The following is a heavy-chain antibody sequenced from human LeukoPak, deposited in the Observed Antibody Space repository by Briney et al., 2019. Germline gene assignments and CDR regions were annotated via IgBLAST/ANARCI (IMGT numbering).Heavy chain of an antibody. CDR3: ARWSGGSGSYHLGNYGMDV. J-gene: IGHJ6*04. D-gene: IGHD3-10*01. CDR1: GGSFSGYY. V-gene: IGHV4-34*01. Sequence: SETLSLTCAVYGGSFSGYYWSWIRQPPGKGLEWIGEINHSGSTNYNPSLKSRVTISVDTSKNQVSLKLSSVTAADTAVYYCARWSGGSGSYHLGNYGMDVWGKGTTVTVSS. CDR2: INHSGST.